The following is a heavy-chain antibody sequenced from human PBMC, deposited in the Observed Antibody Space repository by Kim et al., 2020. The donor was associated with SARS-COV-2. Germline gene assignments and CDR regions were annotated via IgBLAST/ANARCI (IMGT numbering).Heavy chain of an antibody. CDR2: ISGSGGST. J-gene: IGHJ5*02. CDR3: AKGLRTYSSSWYPNWFDP. D-gene: IGHD6-13*01. V-gene: IGHV3-23*01. CDR1: GFTFSSYA. Sequence: GGSLRLSCAASGFTFSSYAMSWVRQAPGKGLELVSAISGSGGSTYYADSVKGRFTISRDNSKNTLYLQMNSLRAEDTAVYYCAKGLRTYSSSWYPNWFDPWGQGTLVTVSS.